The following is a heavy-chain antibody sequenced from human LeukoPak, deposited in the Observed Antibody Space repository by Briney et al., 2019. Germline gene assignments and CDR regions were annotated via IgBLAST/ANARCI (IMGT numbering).Heavy chain of an antibody. D-gene: IGHD6-13*01. CDR1: GGSISGYY. CDR2: IYYSGST. Sequence: KPSETLSLTCTVSGGSISGYYWGWIRQPPGKGLVWFGYIYYSGSTNYNPSLKSRVTISVDTSKNQFSLKLSSVTAADTAVYYCARGCSAGTPHNWFDPWGQGTLVTVSS. V-gene: IGHV4-59*01. CDR3: ARGCSAGTPHNWFDP. J-gene: IGHJ5*02.